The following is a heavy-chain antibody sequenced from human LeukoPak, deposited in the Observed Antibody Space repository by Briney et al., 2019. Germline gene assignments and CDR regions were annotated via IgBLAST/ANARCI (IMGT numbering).Heavy chain of an antibody. V-gene: IGHV3-74*01. J-gene: IGHJ4*02. CDR3: ARLDILTGYYYYFDY. Sequence: GGSLRLSCAASGVTFSNYWMHWVRQAPGKGLVWVSRINSDESITSYADSVKGRFTISRDNAKNTLYLQMNSLRAEDTAVYYCARLDILTGYYYYFDYWGQGTLVTVSS. CDR1: GVTFSNYW. CDR2: INSDESIT. D-gene: IGHD3-9*01.